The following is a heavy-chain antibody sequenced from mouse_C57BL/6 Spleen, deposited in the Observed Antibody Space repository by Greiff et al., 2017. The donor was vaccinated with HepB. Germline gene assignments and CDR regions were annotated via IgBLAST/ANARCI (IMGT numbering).Heavy chain of an antibody. Sequence: EVQVVESGAELVRPGASVKLSCTASGFNIKDDYMHWVKQRPEQGLEWIGWIDPENGDTEYASKFQGKATITADTSSNTAYLQLSSLTSEDTAVYYCTTGYYGSSPYYAMDYWGQGTSVTVSS. V-gene: IGHV14-4*01. CDR2: IDPENGDT. D-gene: IGHD1-1*01. J-gene: IGHJ4*01. CDR3: TTGYYGSSPYYAMDY. CDR1: GFNIKDDY.